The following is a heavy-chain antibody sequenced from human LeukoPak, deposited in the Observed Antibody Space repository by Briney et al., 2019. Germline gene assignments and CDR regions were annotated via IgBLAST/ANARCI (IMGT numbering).Heavy chain of an antibody. CDR3: ASLYDYVWGSYRSDY. V-gene: IGHV4-59*12. Sequence: PSETLSLTCTVSGGSISSYYWSWIRQPPGKGLEWIGYIYYSGSTNYNPSLKSRVTISVDTSKNQFSLKLSSVTAADTAVYYCASLYDYVWGSYRSDYWGQGTLVTVSS. CDR1: GGSISSYY. CDR2: IYYSGST. D-gene: IGHD3-16*02. J-gene: IGHJ4*02.